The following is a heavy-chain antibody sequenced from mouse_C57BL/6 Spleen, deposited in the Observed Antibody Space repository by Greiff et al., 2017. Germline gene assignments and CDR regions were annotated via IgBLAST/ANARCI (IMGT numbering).Heavy chain of an antibody. CDR3: ARIHYGSSYSY. CDR2: INPNNGGT. Sequence: EVQLQQSGPELVKPGASVKISCKASGYTFTDYYMNWVKQSHGKSLEWIGDINPNNGGTSYNQKFKGKATLTVDKSSSTAYMELRSLTSEDSAVYYCARIHYGSSYSYWGQGTTLTVSS. J-gene: IGHJ2*01. V-gene: IGHV1-26*01. D-gene: IGHD1-1*01. CDR1: GYTFTDYY.